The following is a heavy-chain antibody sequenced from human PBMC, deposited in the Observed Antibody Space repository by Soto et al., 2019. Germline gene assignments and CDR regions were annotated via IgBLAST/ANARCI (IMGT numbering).Heavy chain of an antibody. Sequence: QVQLQQWGAGLLKPSETLSLTCAVYGGSFSGYYWSWIRQPPGQGLEWIGEINHSGSTNYNPSLKSRVTISVDTSKNQFSLKLSSVTAADTAVYYCAIGGINDYPSHFDYWGQGTLVTVSS. J-gene: IGHJ4*02. CDR2: INHSGST. CDR1: GGSFSGYY. V-gene: IGHV4-34*01. CDR3: AIGGINDYPSHFDY. D-gene: IGHD3-16*01.